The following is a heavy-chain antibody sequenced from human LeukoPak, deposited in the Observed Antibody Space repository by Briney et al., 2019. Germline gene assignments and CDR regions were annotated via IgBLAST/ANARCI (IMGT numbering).Heavy chain of an antibody. Sequence: PSETLSLTCTVSGGSISSYYWSWIRQPPGRGLEWIGYIYYGRTTNYNPSLKSRVAISVGKSKNQFSLKLSSVTAADMAVYYCASGYCGGDCPYHAFDIWGQGTMVTVSS. D-gene: IGHD2-21*02. V-gene: IGHV4-59*13. J-gene: IGHJ3*02. CDR1: GGSISSYY. CDR3: ASGYCGGDCPYHAFDI. CDR2: IYYGRTT.